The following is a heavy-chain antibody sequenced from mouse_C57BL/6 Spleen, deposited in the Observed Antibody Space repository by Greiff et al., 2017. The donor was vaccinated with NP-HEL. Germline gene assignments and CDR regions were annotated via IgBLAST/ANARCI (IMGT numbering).Heavy chain of an antibody. Sequence: VQLQQSGAELVKPGASVKMSCKASGYTFTSYWITWVKQRPGQGLEWLGDIYPGSGSTNYNEKFKSKATLTVDTSSSTAYMQLSSLTSEDSAVYYCARVDDGYSSYYQGQGTSVTVSS. CDR2: IYPGSGST. V-gene: IGHV1-55*01. D-gene: IGHD2-3*01. CDR3: ARVDDGYSSYY. J-gene: IGHJ4*01. CDR1: GYTFTSYW.